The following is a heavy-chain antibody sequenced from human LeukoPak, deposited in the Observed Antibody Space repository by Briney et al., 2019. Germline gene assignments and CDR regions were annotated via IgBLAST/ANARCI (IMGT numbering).Heavy chain of an antibody. V-gene: IGHV3-21*01. J-gene: IGHJ6*03. CDR1: GFSFCSYN. Sequence: PGRSLRLSRAASGFSFCSYNMNGVCETPGKGVGCVLSITISSAYTFYADSVKGRFTISRDNSKNTLYLQMNSLRAEDTAVYYCARDYYDFWSGYYTNYYYYYMDVWGKGATVTVSS. CDR3: ARDYYDFWSGYYTNYYYYYMDV. CDR2: ITISSAYT. D-gene: IGHD3-3*01.